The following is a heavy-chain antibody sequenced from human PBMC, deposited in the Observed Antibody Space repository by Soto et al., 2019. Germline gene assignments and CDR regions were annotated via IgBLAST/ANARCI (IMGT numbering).Heavy chain of an antibody. V-gene: IGHV1-69*01. CDR1: GGTFSSYA. Sequence: QVQLVQSGAEVKKPGSSVKVSCKASGGTFSSYAISWVRQAPGQGLEWMGGIIPIFGTANYAQQFQGRVTITGDESTSTASMELSSLRSEDTAVYYCARDIYSRVVATIFGYWGQGTLVTVSS. J-gene: IGHJ4*02. CDR3: ARDIYSRVVATIFGY. D-gene: IGHD5-12*01. CDR2: IIPIFGTA.